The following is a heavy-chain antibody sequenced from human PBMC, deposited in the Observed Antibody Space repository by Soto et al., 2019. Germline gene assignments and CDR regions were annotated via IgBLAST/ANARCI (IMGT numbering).Heavy chain of an antibody. Sequence: SETLSFTCDVYGGSFSAYNWSWTRQSPGKGLEWIGEINHSGSINCNPSLKSRVTVSVDTYNNQFSLKWNSVTAADTAVYYCARTYWSGWGRRLFDSWGQGALVTVSS. CDR1: GGSFSAYN. CDR2: INHSGSI. J-gene: IGHJ4*02. CDR3: ARTYWSGWGRRLFDS. D-gene: IGHD3-3*01. V-gene: IGHV4-34*01.